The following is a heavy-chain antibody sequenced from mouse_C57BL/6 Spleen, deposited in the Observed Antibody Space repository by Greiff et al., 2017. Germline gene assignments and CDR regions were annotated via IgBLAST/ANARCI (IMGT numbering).Heavy chain of an antibody. Sequence: EVQLQQSGPELVKPGASVKIPCKASGYTFTDYNMDWVKQSHGKSLEWIRDINPDNGGTIYNQKFKGKATLTVDKSSSTAYMELRSLTSEDTAVYYCARKGWLLLAYWGQGTLVTVSA. CDR1: GYTFTDYN. D-gene: IGHD2-3*01. CDR2: INPDNGGT. J-gene: IGHJ3*01. CDR3: ARKGWLLLAY. V-gene: IGHV1-18*01.